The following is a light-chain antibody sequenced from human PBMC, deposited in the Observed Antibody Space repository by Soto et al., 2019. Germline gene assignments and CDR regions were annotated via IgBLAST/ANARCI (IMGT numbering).Light chain of an antibody. CDR2: SNN. V-gene: IGLV1-44*01. CDR3: EAWEDNLNGVV. J-gene: IGLJ2*01. Sequence: QSVLTQPPSASGTPGQRVTISCSGSSSNIGSNTVNWYQQLPGTAPKLLIYSNNQRPSGVPDQFSGSKSGTSATLAISGLQCEDEADYYCEAWEDNLNGVVFGPGTELTVL. CDR1: SSNIGSNT.